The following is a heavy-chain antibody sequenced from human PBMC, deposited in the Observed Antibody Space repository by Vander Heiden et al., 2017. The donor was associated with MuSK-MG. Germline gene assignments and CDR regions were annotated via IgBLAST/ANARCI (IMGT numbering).Heavy chain of an antibody. V-gene: IGHV3-30*04. CDR3: ASQYSSGWYRYAFDI. CDR1: GFTFSSYA. Sequence: QVQLVESGGGVVQPGRSLRLSCAASGFTFSSYAMHWVRQAPGKGLEWVAVISYDGSNKYYADSVKGRFTISRDNSKNTLYLQMNSLRAEDTAVYYCASQYSSGWYRYAFDIWGQGTMVTVSS. D-gene: IGHD6-19*01. J-gene: IGHJ3*02. CDR2: ISYDGSNK.